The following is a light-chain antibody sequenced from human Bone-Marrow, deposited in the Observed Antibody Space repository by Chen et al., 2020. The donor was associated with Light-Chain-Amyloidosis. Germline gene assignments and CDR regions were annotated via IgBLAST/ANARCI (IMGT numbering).Light chain of an antibody. J-gene: IGKJ5*01. V-gene: IGKV3-11*01. CDR2: DAS. CDR1: QSVSSY. Sequence: EIVLTQSPATLSLSPGERATLTCRASQSVSSYLAWYQQKPGQAPRLLIYDASNRATGIPARFSGSGSGTDYTLTISSLEPKDFAVYYCQERSNGPITFGQGTRLEIK. CDR3: QERSNGPIT.